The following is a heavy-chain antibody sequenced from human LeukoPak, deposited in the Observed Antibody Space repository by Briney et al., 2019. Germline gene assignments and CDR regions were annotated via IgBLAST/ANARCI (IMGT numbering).Heavy chain of an antibody. J-gene: IGHJ3*01. Sequence: SETLSLTCTVSGLSIRSYYWGWIRQPPGKPLEWIGYIYYSGSTNYNPSLKRRLTLSADTSKNQCSLKLKSLTTADTAIYYCVRDPGVGGGRLIAFDVWGQGTMVTVSS. D-gene: IGHD2-21*01. CDR3: VRDPGVGGGRLIAFDV. V-gene: IGHV4-59*01. CDR2: IYYSGST. CDR1: GLSIRSYY.